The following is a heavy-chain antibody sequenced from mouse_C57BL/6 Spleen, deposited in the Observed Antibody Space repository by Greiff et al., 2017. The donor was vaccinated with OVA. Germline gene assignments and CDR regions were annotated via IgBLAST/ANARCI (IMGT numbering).Heavy chain of an antibody. D-gene: IGHD2-3*01. CDR2: INPSNGGT. CDR1: GYTFTSYW. V-gene: IGHV1-53*01. Sequence: QVHVKQPGTELVKPGASVKLSCKASGYTFTSYWMHWVKQRPGQGLEWIGNINPSNGGTNYNEKFKSKATLTVDKSSSTAYMQLSSLTSEDSAVYYCARDGYYDLYAMDYWGQGTSVTVSS. J-gene: IGHJ4*01. CDR3: ARDGYYDLYAMDY.